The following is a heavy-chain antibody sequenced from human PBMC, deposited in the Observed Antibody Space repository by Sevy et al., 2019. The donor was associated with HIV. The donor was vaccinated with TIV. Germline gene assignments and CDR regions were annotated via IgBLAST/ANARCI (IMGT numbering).Heavy chain of an antibody. CDR2: ISYDGSNK. V-gene: IGHV3-30-3*01. Sequence: GGSLRLSCAASGFTFSSYAMHWVRQAPGKGLEWVAVISYDGSNKYYADSVKGRFTISRDNSKNTLYLQMNSLRAEDTAVYYGASGFLEWLFLEAFDIWGQGTMVTVSS. J-gene: IGHJ3*02. CDR1: GFTFSSYA. D-gene: IGHD3-3*01. CDR3: ASGFLEWLFLEAFDI.